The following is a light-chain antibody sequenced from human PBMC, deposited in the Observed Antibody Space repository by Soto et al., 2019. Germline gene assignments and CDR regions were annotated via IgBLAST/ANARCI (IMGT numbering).Light chain of an antibody. CDR2: GAS. CDR3: QQYNDWPLT. V-gene: IGKV3D-15*01. J-gene: IGKJ4*01. Sequence: EIVLTQSPATLSFSPGERVTLSCRASQSVSDNLAWYQQKPGQAPRLLIYGASIRATDIPARFSGSGSGTEFSLTISSLQSEDFAVYYCQQYNDWPLTFGGGTKVDIK. CDR1: QSVSDN.